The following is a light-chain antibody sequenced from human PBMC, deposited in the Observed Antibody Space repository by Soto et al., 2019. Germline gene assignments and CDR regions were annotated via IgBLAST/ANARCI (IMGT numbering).Light chain of an antibody. Sequence: DIQMTQSPSSLSASVGDRVTITCRASQSIDNFLNWYQHKPGKAPKLLIYDASSLQSGVPSRFSGSGSGRDFTLTITRQQPEDFATYYCQQSYSSSANIFGQETKLEIK. CDR3: QQSYSSSANI. J-gene: IGKJ2*01. CDR2: DAS. CDR1: QSIDNF. V-gene: IGKV1-39*01.